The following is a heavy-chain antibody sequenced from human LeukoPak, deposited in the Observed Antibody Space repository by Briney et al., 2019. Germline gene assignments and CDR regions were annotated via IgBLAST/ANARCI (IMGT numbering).Heavy chain of an antibody. CDR3: ASGYSRAVASSRY. V-gene: IGHV4-39*01. CDR2: IYYSGGT. CDR1: GGSISSSSYY. J-gene: IGHJ4*02. D-gene: IGHD6-19*01. Sequence: SETLSLTCTVSGGSISSSSYYWGWIRQPPGKGLEWIGSIYYSGGTYYNPSLKSRVTISVDTSKNQFSLKLSSVTAADTAVYYCASGYSRAVASSRYWGQGTLVTVSS.